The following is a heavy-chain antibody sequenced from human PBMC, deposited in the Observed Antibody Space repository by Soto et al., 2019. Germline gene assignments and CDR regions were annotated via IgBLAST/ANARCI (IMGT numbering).Heavy chain of an antibody. J-gene: IGHJ6*02. V-gene: IGHV3-23*01. Sequence: GGSLRPSCAASGFTFSSYAMSWVRQAPGKGLEWVSAISGSGGSTYYADSVKGRFTISRDNSKNTLYLQMNSLRAEDTAVYYCAKDQVRYGGPYYGMDVWGQGTTVTVSS. CDR1: GFTFSSYA. CDR3: AKDQVRYGGPYYGMDV. CDR2: ISGSGGST. D-gene: IGHD4-17*01.